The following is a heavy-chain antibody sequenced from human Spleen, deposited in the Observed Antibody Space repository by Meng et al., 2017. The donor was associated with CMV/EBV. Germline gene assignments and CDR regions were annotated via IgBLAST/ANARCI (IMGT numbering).Heavy chain of an antibody. CDR2: IKSRTDGGTT. V-gene: IGHV3-15*01. CDR3: TTGVGYSSWSVIDY. D-gene: IGHD6-6*01. CDR1: GFTFTMSW. Sequence: GESLKISCAASGFTFTMSWMSWVRQAPGRGLEWVGRIKSRTDGGTTDSAAPVKGRFSISRDDSKKTLYLQMSSLKTEDTGVYYCTTGVGYSSWSVIDYWGQGALVTVSS. J-gene: IGHJ4*02.